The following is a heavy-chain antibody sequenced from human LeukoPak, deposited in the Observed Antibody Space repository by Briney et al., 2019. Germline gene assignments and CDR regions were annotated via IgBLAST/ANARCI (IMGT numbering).Heavy chain of an antibody. Sequence: GRSLRLSCAASGFTFSSYAMHWVRQAPGKGLEWVAVISYDGSNKYYADPVKGRFTISRDNSKNTLYLQMNSLRAEDTAVYYCARVRAHSRYCSSTSCYGWFDPWGQGTLVTVSS. J-gene: IGHJ5*02. CDR2: ISYDGSNK. V-gene: IGHV3-30*01. CDR3: ARVRAHSRYCSSTSCYGWFDP. D-gene: IGHD2-2*01. CDR1: GFTFSSYA.